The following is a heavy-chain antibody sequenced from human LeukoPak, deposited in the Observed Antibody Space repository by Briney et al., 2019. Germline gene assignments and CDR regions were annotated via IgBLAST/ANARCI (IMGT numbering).Heavy chain of an antibody. CDR2: IYHSGST. Sequence: NPSETLSLTCTVSGGSISTYYWNWIRQPPGKGLEWIGYIYHSGSTNYNPSLQSRVTISVDTSKNQFSLNLNSVTAADTAVYYCARGGAARLHFQNWGRGTLVTVSS. J-gene: IGHJ1*01. V-gene: IGHV4-59*01. CDR3: ARGGAARLHFQN. CDR1: GGSISTYY. D-gene: IGHD6-6*01.